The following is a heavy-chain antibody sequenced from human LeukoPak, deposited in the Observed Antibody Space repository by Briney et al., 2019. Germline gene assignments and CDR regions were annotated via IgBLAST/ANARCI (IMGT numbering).Heavy chain of an antibody. J-gene: IGHJ4*02. CDR1: GFTFSSYS. CDR2: ISSSSSYI. CDR3: AKAYGLGGNPFDY. D-gene: IGHD4-23*01. V-gene: IGHV3-21*01. Sequence: GGSLRLSCAASGFTFSSYSMNWVRQAPGKGLEWVSSISSSSSYIYYADSVKGRFTISRDNAKNSLYLQMNSLRAEDTAVYYCAKAYGLGGNPFDYWGQGTLVTVSS.